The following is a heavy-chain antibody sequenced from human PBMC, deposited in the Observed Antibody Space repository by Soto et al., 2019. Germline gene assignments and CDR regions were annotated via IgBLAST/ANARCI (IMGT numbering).Heavy chain of an antibody. CDR1: GFAFSDFY. V-gene: IGHV3-11*01. CDR2: ITSSGTMI. Sequence: GGSLILSCAASGFAFSDFYMSWMRQAPGKGLEWVSYITSSGTMIYYAESVKGRFTISRDNAKNSLYLQMNSLRSEDTAVYYCVTLYYDILTGQPNPNDWGQGTLVTVSS. CDR3: VTLYYDILTGQPNPND. J-gene: IGHJ4*02. D-gene: IGHD3-9*01.